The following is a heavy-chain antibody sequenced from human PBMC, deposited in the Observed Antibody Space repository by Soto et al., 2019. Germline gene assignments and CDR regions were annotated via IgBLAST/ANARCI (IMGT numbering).Heavy chain of an antibody. J-gene: IGHJ6*02. Sequence: GGSLRLSCVASGFNLHDHAMHWVRQDPGKGLEWVAFISHDGSDKYYADSVRGRFTISRDNSKNALYLQMNSLRTDDTAVYSCAKGSGELLDYYGMDVWGQGTTVTVSS. CDR3: AKGSGELLDYYGMDV. D-gene: IGHD3-10*01. V-gene: IGHV3-30*18. CDR2: ISHDGSDK. CDR1: GFNLHDHA.